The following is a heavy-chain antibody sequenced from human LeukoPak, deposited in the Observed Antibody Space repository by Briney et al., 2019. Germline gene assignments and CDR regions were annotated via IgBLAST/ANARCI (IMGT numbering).Heavy chain of an antibody. CDR1: GFTFSTYS. J-gene: IGHJ4*02. V-gene: IGHV3-23*01. CDR3: AKDVVPDSGWDLDY. D-gene: IGHD6-19*01. CDR2: IFNSGDKT. Sequence: PEGSLRLSCAASGFTFSTYSMTWVRQAPGKGLEWVSGIFNSGDKTFYADSVKGRFTTSRDNSKNTLYLQMNSLRAEDTAVYYCAKDVVPDSGWDLDYWGQGTLVTVSS.